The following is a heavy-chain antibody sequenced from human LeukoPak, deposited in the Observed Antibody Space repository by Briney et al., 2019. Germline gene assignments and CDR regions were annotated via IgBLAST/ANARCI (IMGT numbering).Heavy chain of an antibody. Sequence: PGGSLRLSCAASGSGFTFNNYWMHWVRQAPGKGLVWVSRINADGSTTSYADSVRGRFTISRDNAKNSLYLQMNSLRAEDTAVYYCARDEVGGPLKYWGQGILVTVSS. CDR3: ARDEVGGPLKY. CDR1: GSGFTFNNYW. D-gene: IGHD1-26*01. J-gene: IGHJ4*02. V-gene: IGHV3-74*01. CDR2: INADGSTT.